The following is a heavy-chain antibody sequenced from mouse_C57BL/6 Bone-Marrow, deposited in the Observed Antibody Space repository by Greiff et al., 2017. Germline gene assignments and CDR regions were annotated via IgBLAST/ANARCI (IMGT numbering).Heavy chain of an antibody. Sequence: VQLQQSDAELVKPGASVKISCKVSGYTFTDHTIHWMKQRPEQGLEWIGYIYPRDGSTKYNEKFKGKATLTADKSSSTAYMQLNSLTSEDSAVYFCARIFAITTVVATQYFDVWGTGTTVTVST. V-gene: IGHV1-78*01. CDR2: IYPRDGST. CDR1: GYTFTDHT. D-gene: IGHD1-1*01. CDR3: ARIFAITTVVATQYFDV. J-gene: IGHJ1*03.